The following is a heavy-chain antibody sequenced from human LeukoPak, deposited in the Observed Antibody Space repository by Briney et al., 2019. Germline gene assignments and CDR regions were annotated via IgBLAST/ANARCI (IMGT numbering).Heavy chain of an antibody. CDR1: GFTFSTYS. V-gene: IGHV3-23*01. J-gene: IGHJ4*02. CDR3: AKARYFDWSIDY. D-gene: IGHD3-9*01. CDR2: ISGSGGST. Sequence: GGSLRLSCAASGFTFSTYSMNWVRQAPGKGLEWVSAISGSGGSTYYADSVKGRFTISRDNSKNTLYLQMNSLRAEDTAVYYCAKARYFDWSIDYWGPGTLVIVSS.